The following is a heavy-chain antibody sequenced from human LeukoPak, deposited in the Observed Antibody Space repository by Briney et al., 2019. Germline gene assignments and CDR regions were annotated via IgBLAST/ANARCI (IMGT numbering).Heavy chain of an antibody. CDR2: IKQDGSEK. Sequence: GGSLRLSCAASGFTFSRYWMTWVRQAPGKGLEWVANIKQDGSEKYYVDSVKGRFTISRDNPKNSLYLQMNSLRAEDTAVYYCARVYNSGYDLREAFDIWGQGTMVTVSS. CDR1: GFTFSRYW. J-gene: IGHJ3*02. V-gene: IGHV3-7*01. D-gene: IGHD5-12*01. CDR3: ARVYNSGYDLREAFDI.